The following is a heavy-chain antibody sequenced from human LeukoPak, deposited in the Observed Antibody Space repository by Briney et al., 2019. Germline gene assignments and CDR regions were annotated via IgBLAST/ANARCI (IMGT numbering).Heavy chain of an antibody. V-gene: IGHV4-39*01. CDR1: GVSISSSSYY. J-gene: IGHJ3*02. CDR2: IYYSGST. D-gene: IGHD3-16*02. Sequence: NASETLSLTCTVSGVSISSSSYYWGWIRQPPGKGLEWIGSIYYSGSTYYNPSLKSRVTISVDTSKNQFSLKLSSVTAADTAVYYCARHVLGVMITFGGVIAPDAFDIWGQGTMVTVSS. CDR3: ARHVLGVMITFGGVIAPDAFDI.